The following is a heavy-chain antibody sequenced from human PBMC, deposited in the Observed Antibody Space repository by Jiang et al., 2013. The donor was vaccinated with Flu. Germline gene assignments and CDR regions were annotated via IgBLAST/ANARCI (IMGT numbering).Heavy chain of an antibody. D-gene: IGHD6-13*01. CDR2: IYPDDSDT. CDR1: GYSFTNHW. CDR3: TRSGYTSSWYGTSLDY. V-gene: IGHV5-51*03. J-gene: IGHJ4*02. Sequence: PGESLKISCEGSGYSFTNHWIGWVRQMPGKGLEWMGIIYPDDSDTRYSPSFLGQVTISADKSIRTVYLQWSSLQASDTALYYCTRSGYTSSWYGTSLDYWGQGTLVTVSS.